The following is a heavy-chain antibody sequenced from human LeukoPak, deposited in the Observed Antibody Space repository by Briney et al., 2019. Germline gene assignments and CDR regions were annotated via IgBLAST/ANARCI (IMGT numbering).Heavy chain of an antibody. CDR2: IYYSGST. V-gene: IGHV4-61*01. CDR1: GGSISSSSYY. D-gene: IGHD6-13*01. CDR3: ARGKKRQLENQYYYYYYMDV. J-gene: IGHJ6*03. Sequence: SETLSLTCTVSGGSISSSSYYWSWIRQPPGKGLEWIGYIYYSGSTNYNPSLKSRVTISVDTSKNQFSLKLSSVTAADTAVYYCARGKKRQLENQYYYYYYMDVWGKGTTVTVSS.